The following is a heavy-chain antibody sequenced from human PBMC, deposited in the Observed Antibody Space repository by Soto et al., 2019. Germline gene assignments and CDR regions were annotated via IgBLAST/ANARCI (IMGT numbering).Heavy chain of an antibody. D-gene: IGHD1-1*01. J-gene: IGHJ4*02. CDR2: ISAHNGNT. CDR1: GYTFTSYG. Sequence: QVHLVQSGAEVKKPGASVKVSCKGSGYTFTSYGITWVRQAPGQGLEWMGWISAHNGNTDYAQKLQGRVTVTRDTSTSPAYMELRSLRSDDTAVYYCARGRYGHYWGQGALVTVSS. CDR3: ARGRYGHY. V-gene: IGHV1-18*01.